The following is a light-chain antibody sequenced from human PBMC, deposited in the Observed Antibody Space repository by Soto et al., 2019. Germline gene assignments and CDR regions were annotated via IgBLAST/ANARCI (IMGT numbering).Light chain of an antibody. J-gene: IGLJ2*01. V-gene: IGLV2-14*01. Sequence: QSALTQPASVSGSPGQSITISCTGTSSDVGGYNYVSWYQQHPGKAPKLMIYEVSNRPSGVSNRFSGSKSGNTASLTFSGLQAEDEADYYCSSYTSSSTLMLFGGGTKVTVL. CDR1: SSDVGGYNY. CDR2: EVS. CDR3: SSYTSSSTLML.